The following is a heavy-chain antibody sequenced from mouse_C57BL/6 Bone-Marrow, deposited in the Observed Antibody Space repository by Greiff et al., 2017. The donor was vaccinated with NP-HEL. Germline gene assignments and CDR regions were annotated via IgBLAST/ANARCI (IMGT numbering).Heavy chain of an antibody. Sequence: QVQLQQPGAELVKPGASVKLSCKASGYTFTSYWMHWVKQRPGQGLEWIGMIHPNSGSTNYNEKFKSKATLTVDKSSSTAYMQLSSLTSEDSAVYNCARSGRQLRQRYFDVWGTGTTVTVSS. CDR3: ARSGRQLRQRYFDV. D-gene: IGHD3-2*02. V-gene: IGHV1-64*01. CDR1: GYTFTSYW. J-gene: IGHJ1*03. CDR2: IHPNSGST.